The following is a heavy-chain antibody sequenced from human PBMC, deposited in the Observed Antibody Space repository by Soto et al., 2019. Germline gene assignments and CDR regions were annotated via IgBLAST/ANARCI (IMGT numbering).Heavy chain of an antibody. CDR1: GFTFNDFY. D-gene: IGHD3-10*01. J-gene: IGHJ6*02. CDR3: ARDQEGSGSHWLGYNYYAMDV. V-gene: IGHV3-11*01. CDR2: ISSVGTTT. Sequence: QLQLVESGGGLVKPGGSLRLSCAASGFTFNDFYMSWIRQAPGKGLEWVSHISSVGTTTYYADSVKGRFSISMDNAKNSLYLQMNSLRAEDTAVYYCARDQEGSGSHWLGYNYYAMDVWGQGTTVTVSS.